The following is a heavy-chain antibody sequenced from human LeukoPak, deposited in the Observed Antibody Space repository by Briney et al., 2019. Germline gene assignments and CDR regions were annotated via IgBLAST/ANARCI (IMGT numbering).Heavy chain of an antibody. CDR2: IIPIFGTA. J-gene: IGHJ4*02. V-gene: IGHV1-69*13. D-gene: IGHD4-11*01. CDR3: ARRVYSNYEELDY. Sequence: SVKVSCKASGGTFSSYAISWVRQAPGQGLEWMGGIIPIFGTANYAQKFQGRVTITADESTSTAYMELSGLRSEDTAVYYCARRVYSNYEELDYWGQGTLVTVSS. CDR1: GGTFSSYA.